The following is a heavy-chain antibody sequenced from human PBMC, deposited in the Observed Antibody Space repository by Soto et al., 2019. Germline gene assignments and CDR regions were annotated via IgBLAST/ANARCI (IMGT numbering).Heavy chain of an antibody. CDR1: GFTFSSYS. V-gene: IGHV3-21*01. J-gene: IGHJ4*02. D-gene: IGHD3-22*01. CDR3: ARGWAGDTMIAGY. CDR2: ISSSSSYI. Sequence: GGSLRLSCAASGFTFSSYSMNWVRQAPGKGLEWVSSISSSSSYIYYADSVKGRFTISRDNAKNSLYLQMNSLRAEDTAVYYCARGWAGDTMIAGYWGRGTLVTVSS.